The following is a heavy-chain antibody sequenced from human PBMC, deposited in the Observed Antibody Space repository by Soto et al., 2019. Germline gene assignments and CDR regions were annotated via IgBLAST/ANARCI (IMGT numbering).Heavy chain of an antibody. J-gene: IGHJ4*02. CDR2: IYYSGST. D-gene: IGHD3-16*01. CDR3: ARHFPYYDYIWGSYSVGSAFDY. Sequence: SETLSLTCTVSGGSISSYYWSWIRQPPGKGLEWIGYIYYSGSTNYNPSLKSRVTISVDTSKNQFSLKLSSVTAADTAVYYCARHFPYYDYIWGSYSVGSAFDYWGQGTLVTVSS. CDR1: GGSISSYY. V-gene: IGHV4-59*08.